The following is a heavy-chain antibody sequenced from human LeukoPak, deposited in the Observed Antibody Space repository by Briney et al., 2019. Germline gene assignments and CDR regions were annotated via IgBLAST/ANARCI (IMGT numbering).Heavy chain of an antibody. Sequence: SETLSLTCTVSGGSISSYYWSWIRQPPGKGLEWIGYIYYSGGTNYNPSLKSRVTISVDTSKNQFSLKLTSVTAADTAVYYCAGSHYTLGYCSSTSCYAGGDAFDIWGQGTMVTVSS. CDR1: GGSISSYY. CDR3: AGSHYTLGYCSSTSCYAGGDAFDI. CDR2: IYYSGGT. V-gene: IGHV4-59*01. J-gene: IGHJ3*02. D-gene: IGHD2-2*01.